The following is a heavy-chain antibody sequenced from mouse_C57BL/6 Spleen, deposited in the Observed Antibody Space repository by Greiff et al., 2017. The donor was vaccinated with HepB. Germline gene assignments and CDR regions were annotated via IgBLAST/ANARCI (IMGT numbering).Heavy chain of an antibody. CDR2: ISSGGSYT. J-gene: IGHJ3*01. CDR3: ASGRGLRTEAWFAY. V-gene: IGHV5-6*02. Sequence: EVMLVESGGDLVKPGGSLKLSCAASGFTFSSYGMSWVRQTPDKRLEWVATISSGGSYTYYPDSVKGRFTISRDNAKNTLYLQMSSLKSEDTAMYYCASGRGLRTEAWFAYWGQGTLVTVSA. D-gene: IGHD1-1*01. CDR1: GFTFSSYG.